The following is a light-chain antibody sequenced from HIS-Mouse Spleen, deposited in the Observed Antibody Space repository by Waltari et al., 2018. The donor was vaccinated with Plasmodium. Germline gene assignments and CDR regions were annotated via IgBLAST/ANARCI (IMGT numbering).Light chain of an antibody. J-gene: IGLJ1*01. CDR2: EGS. V-gene: IGLV2-23*01. CDR1: SSDVGSYNL. Sequence: QSALTQPASVSGSPGQSLTISCTGTSSDVGSYNLVSWYQQHPGKAPKLMIYEGSKRPAGVSNPFSGSKSGNTASLTISGLQAEDEADYYCCSYAGSSTYVFGTGTKVTVL. CDR3: CSYAGSSTYV.